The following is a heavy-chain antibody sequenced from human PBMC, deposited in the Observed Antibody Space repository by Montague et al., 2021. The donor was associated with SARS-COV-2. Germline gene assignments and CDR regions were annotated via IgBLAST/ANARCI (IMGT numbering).Heavy chain of an antibody. CDR1: GGSISSGSYY. CDR2: IYTSGST. CDR3: ARVPPDYYDSSGYYSGAFDI. J-gene: IGHJ3*02. V-gene: IGHV4-61*02. D-gene: IGHD3-22*01. Sequence: TLSLTCTVSGGSISSGSYYWSWIRQPAGKGLEWIGRIYTSGSTNYNPSLKSRVTISVDTSKNQFPLKLSSVTAADTAVYYCARVPPDYYDSSGYYSGAFDIWGQGTMVTVSS.